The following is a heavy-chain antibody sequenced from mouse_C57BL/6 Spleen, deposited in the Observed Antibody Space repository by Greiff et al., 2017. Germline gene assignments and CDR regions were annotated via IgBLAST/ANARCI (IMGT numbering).Heavy chain of an antibody. CDR2: ISDGGSYT. CDR3: ARDNYYGSSPHFDY. J-gene: IGHJ2*01. V-gene: IGHV5-4*01. CDR1: GFTFSSYA. Sequence: EVKLEESGGGLVKPGGSLKLSCAASGFTFSSYAMSWVRQTPDKRLEWVATISDGGSYTYYPDNVKGRFTISRDNAKNNLYLQMSHLKSEDTAMYYCARDNYYGSSPHFDYWGQGTTLTVSS. D-gene: IGHD1-1*01.